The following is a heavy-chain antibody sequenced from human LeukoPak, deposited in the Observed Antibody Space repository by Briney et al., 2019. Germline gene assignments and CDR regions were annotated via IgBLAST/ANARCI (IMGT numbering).Heavy chain of an antibody. CDR3: ARDRKFSSGDYGNWLDP. Sequence: GGSLRLSCAASGFTFSNYGMHWVRQAPGKGLEWVAVIWNDGSNKNYADSVKGRFTISRDNSKKTLYLQMNSLRAEDTAVYYCARDRKFSSGDYGNWLDPWGQGTLVTVSS. D-gene: IGHD3-22*01. V-gene: IGHV3-33*08. J-gene: IGHJ5*02. CDR2: IWNDGSNK. CDR1: GFTFSNYG.